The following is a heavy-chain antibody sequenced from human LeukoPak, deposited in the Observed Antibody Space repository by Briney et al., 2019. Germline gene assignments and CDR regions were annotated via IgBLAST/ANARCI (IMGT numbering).Heavy chain of an antibody. CDR1: GFTFSSYA. D-gene: IGHD3-3*01. CDR2: ISYDGSNK. J-gene: IGHJ6*02. V-gene: IGHV3-30-3*01. Sequence: PGGSLRLSCAASGFTFSSYAMHWVRQAPGKGLEWVAVISYDGSNKYYADSVKGRFTISGDNSKNTLYLQMNSLRAEDTAVYYCARDRTPYYDFWSGRHPPPSYGMDVWGQGTTVTVSS. CDR3: ARDRTPYYDFWSGRHPPPSYGMDV.